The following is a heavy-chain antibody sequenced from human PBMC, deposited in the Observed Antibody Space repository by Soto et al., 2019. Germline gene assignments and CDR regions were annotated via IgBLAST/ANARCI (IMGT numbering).Heavy chain of an antibody. CDR1: GFTFSSYG. CDR3: ARDLIRAARPLDY. J-gene: IGHJ4*02. Sequence: PVGSLRLSCAASGFTFSSYGMHWVRQAPGKGLEWVAVIWYDGSNKYYADSVKGRFTISRDNSKNTLYLQMNSLRAEDTAVYYCARDLIRAARPLDYWGQGTLVTVSS. CDR2: IWYDGSNK. V-gene: IGHV3-33*01. D-gene: IGHD6-6*01.